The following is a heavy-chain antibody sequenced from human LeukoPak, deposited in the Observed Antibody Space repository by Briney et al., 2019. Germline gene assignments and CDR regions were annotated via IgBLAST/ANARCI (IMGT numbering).Heavy chain of an antibody. CDR1: GFSFSSYW. V-gene: IGHV3-74*01. Sequence: GGSLRLSCAASGFSFSSYWMHWVRQAPEKGLVWVSRINSDGSSTSYADSVKGRFTISRDNAKNTLYLQMNSLRAEDTAVYYCARDSIPHYDILTGYYASDYFAYWGQGILVTVSS. CDR2: INSDGSST. CDR3: ARDSIPHYDILTGYYASDYFAY. D-gene: IGHD3-9*01. J-gene: IGHJ4*02.